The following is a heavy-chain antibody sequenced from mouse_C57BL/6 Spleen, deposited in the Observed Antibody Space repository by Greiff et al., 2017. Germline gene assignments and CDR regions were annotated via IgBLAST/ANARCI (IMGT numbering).Heavy chain of an antibody. CDR2: IHPNSGST. V-gene: IGHV1-64*01. J-gene: IGHJ2*01. CDR3: AREDGYCDY. Sequence: VQLQQSGAELVKPGASVKLSCKASGYIFTSYWMHWVKQRPGQGLEWIGMIHPNSGSTNYNEKFKSKATLTVDKSSSTAYMQLSSLTSEDSAVYYCAREDGYCDYWGQGTTLTVSS. CDR1: GYIFTSYW. D-gene: IGHD2-3*01.